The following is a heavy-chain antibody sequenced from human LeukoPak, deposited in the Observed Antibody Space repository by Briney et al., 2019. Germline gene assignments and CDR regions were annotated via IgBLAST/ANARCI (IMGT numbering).Heavy chain of an antibody. V-gene: IGHV4-39*07. CDR1: GGSISSSSYY. CDR3: ARDCRSTNCPWEC. D-gene: IGHD2-2*01. J-gene: IGHJ4*02. CDR2: IYYSGST. Sequence: PSETLSLTCTVSGGSISSSSYYWGWIRQPPGKGLEWIGSIYYSGSTYYNPSLKSRVTISVDTSKNQFSLKLSSVTAADTAVYYCARDCRSTNCPWECWGQGTLVTVSS.